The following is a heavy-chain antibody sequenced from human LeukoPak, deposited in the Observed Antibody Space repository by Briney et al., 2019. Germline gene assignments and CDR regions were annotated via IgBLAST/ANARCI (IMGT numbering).Heavy chain of an antibody. D-gene: IGHD5-12*01. CDR3: AREGGYSGYDPDY. V-gene: IGHV3-74*01. CDR1: GFTFGSYW. J-gene: IGHJ4*02. Sequence: GGSLRLSCAASGFTFGSYWMHWVRQAPGKGLVWVSRINSDGSSTSYADSVKGRFTISRDNAKNTLYLQMNSLRAEDTAVYYCAREGGYSGYDPDYWGQGTLVTVSS. CDR2: INSDGSST.